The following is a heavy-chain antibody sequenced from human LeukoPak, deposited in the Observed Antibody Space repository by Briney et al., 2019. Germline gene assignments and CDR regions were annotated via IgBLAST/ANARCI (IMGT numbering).Heavy chain of an antibody. J-gene: IGHJ4*02. CDR3: ARGLSAIVY. Sequence: SETLSLTCTVSGGSISSSSYYWGWIRQPPGKGLEWIGSIYYSGSTYYNPSLKSRVTISVDTSKNQFSLKLSSVTAADTAVYYCARGLSAIVYWGQGTLVTVSS. V-gene: IGHV4-39*01. D-gene: IGHD2-15*01. CDR1: GGSISSSSYY. CDR2: IYYSGST.